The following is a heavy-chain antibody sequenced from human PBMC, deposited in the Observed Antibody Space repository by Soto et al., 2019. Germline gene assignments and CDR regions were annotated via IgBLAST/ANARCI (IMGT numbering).Heavy chain of an antibody. J-gene: IGHJ4*02. D-gene: IGHD6-13*01. Sequence: ASVKVSCKASGYTFTSYAMHWVRQAPGQRLEWMGWINAGNGNTKYSQKFQGRVTITRDTSASTAYMELSSLRSEDTAVYYCARQQLAQYYFDYWGQGTLVTVYS. V-gene: IGHV1-3*01. CDR2: INAGNGNT. CDR3: ARQQLAQYYFDY. CDR1: GYTFTSYA.